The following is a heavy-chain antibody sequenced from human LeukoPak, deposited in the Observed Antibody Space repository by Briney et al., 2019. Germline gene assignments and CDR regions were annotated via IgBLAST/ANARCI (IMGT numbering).Heavy chain of an antibody. Sequence: PGGSLRLSCEASGFTLEDYGIHWVRQVLGKGLEWVSGVTWSSRSKKYADSVRGRFSISRDDANNSLFLQMNNLRPEDTALYYCAKDSEARSISWYSHFDLWGRGTLVTVSS. CDR3: AKDSEARSISWYSHFDL. CDR1: GFTLEDYG. CDR2: VTWSSRSK. V-gene: IGHV3-9*01. D-gene: IGHD6-13*01. J-gene: IGHJ2*01.